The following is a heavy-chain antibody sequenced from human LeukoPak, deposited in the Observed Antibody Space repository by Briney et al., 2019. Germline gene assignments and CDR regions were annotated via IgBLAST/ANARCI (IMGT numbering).Heavy chain of an antibody. D-gene: IGHD3-22*01. Sequence: GGSLRLSCAASGFTFSSYSMNWVRQAPGKGLEWVSSISSSSSYIYYADSVKGRFTISRDNDKNSLYLQMNSLRAEHTAVYYCATSYDSSGYYPTYYFDYWGQGTLVTVSS. CDR1: GFTFSSYS. V-gene: IGHV3-21*01. CDR3: ATSYDSSGYYPTYYFDY. J-gene: IGHJ4*02. CDR2: ISSSSSYI.